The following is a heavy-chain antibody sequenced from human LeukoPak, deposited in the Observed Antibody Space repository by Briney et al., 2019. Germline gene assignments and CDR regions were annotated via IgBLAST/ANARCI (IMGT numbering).Heavy chain of an antibody. J-gene: IGHJ4*02. CDR3: AGPYYAY. CDR1: GHSFTSYD. CDR2: MNANSDDT. V-gene: IGHV1-8*01. Sequence: ASVTFSCKASGHSFTSYDIKWVRQATGQGLEWMEWMNANSDDTGYTLKFQGRVTITRNTPISTIYMKLSSLRYDDTAVYYCAGPYYAYWGQGTLVTVSS. D-gene: IGHD2/OR15-2a*01.